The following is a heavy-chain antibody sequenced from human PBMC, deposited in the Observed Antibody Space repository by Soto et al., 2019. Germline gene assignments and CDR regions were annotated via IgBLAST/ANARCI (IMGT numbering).Heavy chain of an antibody. V-gene: IGHV4-31*03. CDR3: ARQRVKGSSMVRGGIDP. Sequence: QVQLQESGPGLVKPSQTLSLTCTVSGGSISSGGYYWSWIRQHPGKGLEWIGYIYYSGSTYYNPSLKSRVTISVDTSKNQFSLKLSSVTAADTAVYYCARQRVKGSSMVRGGIDPWGQGTLVTVSS. J-gene: IGHJ5*02. CDR1: GGSISSGGYY. CDR2: IYYSGST. D-gene: IGHD3-10*01.